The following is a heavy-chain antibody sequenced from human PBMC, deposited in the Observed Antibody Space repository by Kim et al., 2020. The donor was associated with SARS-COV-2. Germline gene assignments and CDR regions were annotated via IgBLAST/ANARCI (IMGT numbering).Heavy chain of an antibody. V-gene: IGHV3-11*06. D-gene: IGHD6-19*01. Sequence: ADAVKGRFTISRDNAKNSLYLQMNSLGVEDTAVYFCARDRYSSGWYHIDYWGQGTLVTVSS. J-gene: IGHJ4*02. CDR3: ARDRYSSGWYHIDY.